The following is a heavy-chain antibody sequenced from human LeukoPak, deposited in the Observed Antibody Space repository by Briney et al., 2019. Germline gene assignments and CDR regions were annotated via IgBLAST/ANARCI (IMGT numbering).Heavy chain of an antibody. CDR2: INAGNGNT. V-gene: IGHV1-3*01. CDR3: ATRTYYDFWSGYSPVYYYYGMDV. CDR1: GYTFTSYA. Sequence: ASVKVSCKASGYTFTSYAMHWVRQAPGQRLEWMGWINAGNGNTKYSQKFQGRVTITRDTSASTAYMELSSLRSEDTAVYYCATRTYYDFWSGYSPVYYYYGMDVWGQGTTVTVSS. J-gene: IGHJ6*02. D-gene: IGHD3-3*01.